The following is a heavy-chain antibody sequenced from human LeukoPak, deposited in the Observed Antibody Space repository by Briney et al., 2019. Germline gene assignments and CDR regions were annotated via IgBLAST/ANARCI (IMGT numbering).Heavy chain of an antibody. Sequence: SXXLSCXXXXFTFSSYWMSWVRQAPGKGLEWISAISGSGTSTYYADSVKGRFTISRDSSKNTLYLQMNSLRAEDTAVYYCAKGSDTSGYDPFDCWGQGTLVTVSS. V-gene: IGHV3-23*01. J-gene: IGHJ4*02. CDR3: AKGSDTSGYDPFDC. CDR1: XFTFSSYW. CDR2: ISGSGTST. D-gene: IGHD3-22*01.